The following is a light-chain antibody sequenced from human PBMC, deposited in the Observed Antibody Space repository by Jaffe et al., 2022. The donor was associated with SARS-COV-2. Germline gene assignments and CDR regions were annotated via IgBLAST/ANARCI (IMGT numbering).Light chain of an antibody. CDR3: HSRDTSGNHLI. J-gene: IGLJ2*01. CDR2: DEN. Sequence: SSELTQDPAASVALGQTVRITCQGDILRTYYASWYQQKPGQAPILVIYDENSRPSGIPVRFSGSASGNTASLTITGAQAEDEAAYYCHSRDTSGNHLIFGGGTKLTVL. V-gene: IGLV3-19*01. CDR1: ILRTYY.